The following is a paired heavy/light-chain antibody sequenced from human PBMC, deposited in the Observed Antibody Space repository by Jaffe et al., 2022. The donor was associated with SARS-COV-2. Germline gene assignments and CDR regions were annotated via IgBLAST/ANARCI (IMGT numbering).Light chain of an antibody. CDR2: AAS. J-gene: IGKJ2*01. CDR1: QSISSY. CDR3: QQSYSTSDT. Sequence: DIQMTQSPSSLSASVGDRVTITCRASQSISSYLNWYQQKPGKAPKLLIYAASSLQSGVPSRFSGSGSGTDFTLTISSLQPEDFATYYCQQSYSTSDTFGQGTKLEIK. V-gene: IGKV1-39*01.
Heavy chain of an antibody. Sequence: QVQLQESGPGLVKPSQTLSLTCTVSGGSISSGSYYWSWIRQPAGKGLEWIGRIYTSGSTNYNPSLKSRVTISVDTSKNQFSLKLSSVTAADTAVYYCASGGSGNPPPYPYYYYYGMDVWGQGTTVTVSS. CDR1: GGSISSGSYY. CDR2: IYTSGST. V-gene: IGHV4-61*02. J-gene: IGHJ6*02. CDR3: ASGGSGNPPPYPYYYYYGMDV. D-gene: IGHD3-10*01.